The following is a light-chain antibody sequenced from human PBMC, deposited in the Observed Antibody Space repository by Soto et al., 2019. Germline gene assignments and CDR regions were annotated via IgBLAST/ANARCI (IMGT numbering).Light chain of an antibody. CDR3: QQLWTYPLT. Sequence: DTQLTQSPSFLSASVGDRVTIACRASQDVSRSVGWYQQKPGTAPKLLISAASTLNSGVPSRFSGSGSGTDFTLTISSLQPEDFATYYCQQLWTYPLTFGGGTKADIK. CDR2: AAS. CDR1: QDVSRS. J-gene: IGKJ4*01. V-gene: IGKV1-9*01.